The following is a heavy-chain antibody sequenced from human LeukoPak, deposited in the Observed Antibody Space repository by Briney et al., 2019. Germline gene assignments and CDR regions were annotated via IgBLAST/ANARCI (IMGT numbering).Heavy chain of an antibody. CDR1: AGTFSSYA. Sequence: SVKVSCKASAGTFSSYAISWVRQAPGQGLEWMGGIIPIFGTANYAQKFQGRVTITADESTSTAYMELSSLRSEDTAVYYCARALKYYDILTGQERRVYYYYGMDVWGQGTTVTVSS. CDR3: ARALKYYDILTGQERRVYYYYGMDV. J-gene: IGHJ6*02. V-gene: IGHV1-69*13. CDR2: IIPIFGTA. D-gene: IGHD3-9*01.